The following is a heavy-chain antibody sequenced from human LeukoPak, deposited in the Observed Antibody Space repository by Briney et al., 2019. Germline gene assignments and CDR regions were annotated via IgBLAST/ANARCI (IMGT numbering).Heavy chain of an antibody. CDR1: GFTSDDYA. D-gene: IGHD3-3*01. V-gene: IGHV3-9*02. CDR2: ISWNSGSI. CDR3: AKDTMGDFWSGFDY. J-gene: IGHJ4*02. Sequence: PGRSLRLSCAASGFTSDDYAMHWVRQAPGKGLEWVSGISWNSGSIGYADSVKGRFTISRDNAKNSLYLQMNSLRAEDTALYYCAKDTMGDFWSGFDYWGQGTLVTVSS.